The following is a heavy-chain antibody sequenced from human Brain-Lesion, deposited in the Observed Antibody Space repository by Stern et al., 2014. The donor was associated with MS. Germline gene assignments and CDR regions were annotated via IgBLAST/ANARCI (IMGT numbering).Heavy chain of an antibody. Sequence: QVQLQESGPGLVKPSGTLSLTCAVSGGSISSSNWWSWVRQPPGKGLEWIGAIYHSGSTNYNPSLQSRVTISVDKSKNQFSLKLSSVTAADTAVYYCARAVMATIKHFDYWGQGTLVTVSS. J-gene: IGHJ4*02. CDR3: ARAVMATIKHFDY. D-gene: IGHD5-24*01. CDR1: GGSISSSNW. CDR2: IYHSGST. V-gene: IGHV4-4*02.